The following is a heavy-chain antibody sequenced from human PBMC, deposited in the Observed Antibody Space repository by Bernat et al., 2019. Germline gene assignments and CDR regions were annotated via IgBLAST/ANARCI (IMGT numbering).Heavy chain of an antibody. V-gene: IGHV3-48*02. J-gene: IGHJ4*02. Sequence: EVQLVESGGGLVQRGGSLRLSCAASGFTFSINSINWVRQAPGKGLEWVSYISGDSTTTYYADSVKGRFIISRDNAKNSLYLQMNSLRDEDTAVYYCARASGTHWGQGTLVTVSS. CDR2: ISGDSTTT. CDR3: ARASGTH. CDR1: GFTFSINS.